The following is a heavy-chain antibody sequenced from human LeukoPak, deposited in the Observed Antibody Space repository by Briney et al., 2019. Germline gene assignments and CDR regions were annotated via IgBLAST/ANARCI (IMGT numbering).Heavy chain of an antibody. V-gene: IGHV1-69-2*01. J-gene: IGHJ5*02. CDR3: ATVDSSGYYNWFDH. CDR1: GYTFTDYY. Sequence: ASVKVSCKVSGYTFTDYYMHWVPQAPGKGLEWRALFDPDDCETIYPEKFQGRVTIPADTSTDTAYMELSSLRSEDTAVYYCATVDSSGYYNWFDHWGQGTLVTVSS. D-gene: IGHD3-22*01. CDR2: FDPDDCET.